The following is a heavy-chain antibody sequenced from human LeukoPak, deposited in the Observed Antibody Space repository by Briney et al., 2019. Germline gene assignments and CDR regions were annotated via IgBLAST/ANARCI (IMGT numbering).Heavy chain of an antibody. CDR2: IRAYNGNT. D-gene: IGHD3-22*01. Sequence: ASVKVSCKASGYTFTSYGISWVRQAPGQGLAWMGWIRAYNGNTNYAKKLPGRVTMTTDTSTSTAYMELRSLRSDDTAVYYCARDSVRGMIPFDPWGQGTLVTVSS. V-gene: IGHV1-18*01. CDR1: GYTFTSYG. J-gene: IGHJ5*02. CDR3: ARDSVRGMIPFDP.